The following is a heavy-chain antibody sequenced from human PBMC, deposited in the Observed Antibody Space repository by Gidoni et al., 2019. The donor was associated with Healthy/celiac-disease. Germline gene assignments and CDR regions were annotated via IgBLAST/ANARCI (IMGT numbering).Heavy chain of an antibody. V-gene: IGHV4-34*01. CDR1: GGSFSGYY. Sequence: QVQLQQWGAGLLKPSETLSLTCAVYGGSFSGYYWSWIRQPPGKGLEWIGEINHSGSTNYNPSLKSRVTISVDTSKNQFSLKLSSVTAADTAVYYCARESGAVDTAMKLYYFDYWGQGTLVTVSS. CDR2: INHSGST. CDR3: ARESGAVDTAMKLYYFDY. J-gene: IGHJ4*02. D-gene: IGHD5-18*01.